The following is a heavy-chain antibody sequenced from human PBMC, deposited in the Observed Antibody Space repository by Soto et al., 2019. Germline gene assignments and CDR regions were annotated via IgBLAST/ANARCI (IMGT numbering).Heavy chain of an antibody. CDR2: LYNAGST. CDR1: GCSIDSYY. Sequence: SETLSLTCTVSGCSIDSYYWSWIRQPPGKGLEWIGYLYNAGSTIYNPSLKSRVTISVDMSQNQFSLNLNYVTAADTAVYYCARDLWGYCGTDCYPLDVWGQGTTVT. CDR3: ARDLWGYCGTDCYPLDV. D-gene: IGHD2-21*02. J-gene: IGHJ6*02. V-gene: IGHV4-59*01.